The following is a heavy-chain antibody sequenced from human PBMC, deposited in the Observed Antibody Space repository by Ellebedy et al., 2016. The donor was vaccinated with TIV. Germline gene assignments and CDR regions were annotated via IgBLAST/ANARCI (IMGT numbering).Heavy chain of an antibody. CDR1: GYTLTELS. D-gene: IGHD1-26*01. CDR3: ASTGIVGATHKTYNWFDP. Sequence: AASVKVSCKVSGYTLTELSMHWVRQAPGKGLEWMGGFDPEDGETIYAQKFQGRVTMTEDTSTDTAYMELSSLRSEDTAVYYCASTGIVGATHKTYNWFDPWGQGTLVTVSS. J-gene: IGHJ5*02. CDR2: FDPEDGET. V-gene: IGHV1-24*01.